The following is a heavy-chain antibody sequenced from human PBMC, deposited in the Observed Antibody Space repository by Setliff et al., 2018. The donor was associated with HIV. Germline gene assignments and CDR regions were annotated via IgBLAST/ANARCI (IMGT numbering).Heavy chain of an antibody. J-gene: IGHJ6*03. CDR1: GFTFSSYA. V-gene: IGHV3-30*04. D-gene: IGHD3-10*01. CDR3: ARAGVRTTFLNYYYYFYMDV. Sequence: GGSLRLSCAASGFTFSSYAMDWVRQAPGKGLEWVAAISYDGIHQFYADSVKGRFTISRDNSKNTLYLQMNNLRAGDTGVYYCARAGVRTTFLNYYYYFYMDVWGKGTTVTVSS. CDR2: ISYDGIHQ.